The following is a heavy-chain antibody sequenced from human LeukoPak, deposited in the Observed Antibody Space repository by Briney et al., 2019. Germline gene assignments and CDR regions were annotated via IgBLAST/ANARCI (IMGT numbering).Heavy chain of an antibody. V-gene: IGHV4-34*01. Sequence: SETLSLTCAVYGGSFSGYYWSWIRQPPGKGLEWIGEINHSGSTYYNPSLKSRVTISVDTSKNQFSLKLSSVTAADTAVYYCARHPNYDFWSGGNDYWGQGTLVTVSS. CDR2: INHSGST. CDR3: ARHPNYDFWSGGNDY. D-gene: IGHD3-3*01. J-gene: IGHJ4*02. CDR1: GGSFSGYY.